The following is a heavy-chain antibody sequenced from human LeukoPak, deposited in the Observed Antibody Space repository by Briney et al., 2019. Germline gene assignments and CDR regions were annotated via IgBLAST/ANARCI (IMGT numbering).Heavy chain of an antibody. CDR1: GYTFTGYY. V-gene: IGHV1-2*02. Sequence: GASVKVSCKASGYTFTGYYMHWVRQAPGQGLEWRGWINPNSGGTNYAQKFQGRVTMTRNTSISTAYMELSRLRSDDTAVYYCARVGDFWSGYYYHYGMDVWGQGTTVTVSS. J-gene: IGHJ6*02. CDR3: ARVGDFWSGYYYHYGMDV. CDR2: INPNSGGT. D-gene: IGHD3-3*01.